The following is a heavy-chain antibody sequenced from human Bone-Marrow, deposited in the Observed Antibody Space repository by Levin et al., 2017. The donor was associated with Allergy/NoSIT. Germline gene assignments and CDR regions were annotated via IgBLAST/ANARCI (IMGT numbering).Heavy chain of an antibody. V-gene: IGHV3-30*04. CDR3: AREPAFRFDYDN. CDR1: GLTFRSYA. CDR2: ISYDGSIK. J-gene: IGHJ4*02. Sequence: PGGSLRLSCVVSGLTFRSYAMHWVRQTPGKGLEWVAFISYDGSIKEYADSVKGRFTFSRDNSKNTLDLQMNSVRVEDTGVYYCAREPAFRFDYDNWGQGTLVSVSS.